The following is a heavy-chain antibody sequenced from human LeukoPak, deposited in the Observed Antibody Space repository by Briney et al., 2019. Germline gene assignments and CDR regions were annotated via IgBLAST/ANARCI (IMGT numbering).Heavy chain of an antibody. CDR3: AKGGDYGLERTYWGP. D-gene: IGHD3-10*01. CDR2: IIPIFSTA. CDR1: GGTFSSYA. J-gene: IGHJ5*02. Sequence: ASVKVSCKASGGTFSSYAISWVRQAPGQGLEWMGGIIPIFSTANYAQKFQGRVTITADESTSTAYMELSSLRSEDTAVYYCAKGGDYGLERTYWGPWGQGTLVTVSS. V-gene: IGHV1-69*13.